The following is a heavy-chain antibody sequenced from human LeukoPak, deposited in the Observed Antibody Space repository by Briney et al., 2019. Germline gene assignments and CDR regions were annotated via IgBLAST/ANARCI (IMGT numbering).Heavy chain of an antibody. V-gene: IGHV3-48*03. Sequence: GGSLRLSCAASGFTFSSYEMDWVRQAPGKGLEWVSYISSSGNTISYADSVKGRFTISRDNAKNSLYLQMNSLRAEDTAVYYCARERWLPRTRFDYWGQGTLVTVSS. D-gene: IGHD5-24*01. CDR1: GFTFSSYE. CDR2: ISSSGNTI. CDR3: ARERWLPRTRFDY. J-gene: IGHJ4*02.